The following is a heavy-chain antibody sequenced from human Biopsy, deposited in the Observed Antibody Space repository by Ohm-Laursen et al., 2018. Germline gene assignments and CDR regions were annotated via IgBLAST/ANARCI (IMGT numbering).Heavy chain of an antibody. J-gene: IGHJ4*02. CDR1: GGSISSFY. Sequence: GTLSLTCAVSGGSISSFYWTWIRQPPGKGPEGIGDISDSGDTNYKPSPKSRVIISVDTSKNQFSLNLKSVTAADTAVYYCARRGSGGRSFDHWGQGTLVTVSS. CDR3: ARRGSGGRSFDH. V-gene: IGHV4-59*08. D-gene: IGHD2-15*01. CDR2: ISDSGDT.